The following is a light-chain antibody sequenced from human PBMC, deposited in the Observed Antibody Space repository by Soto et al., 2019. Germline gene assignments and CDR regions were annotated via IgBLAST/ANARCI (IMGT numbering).Light chain of an antibody. V-gene: IGKV3-11*01. CDR3: QKRHTWTLT. J-gene: IGKJ4*01. CDR2: DAS. Sequence: EIVLTKSPATLSLSAGERATLSCRASQSISTYLAWYQQRPGQAPRLLIYDASNRATGIPARFSGSGSGTDFTLSISSLEPEDFAVYYCQKRHTWTLTFGGGTKVEIK. CDR1: QSISTY.